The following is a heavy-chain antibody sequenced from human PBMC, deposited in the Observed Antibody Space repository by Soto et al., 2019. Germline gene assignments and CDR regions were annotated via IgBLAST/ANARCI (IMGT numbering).Heavy chain of an antibody. Sequence: ASVKLSCKASGYTFTSYGISWVRQAPEQGLEWMGWISAYNGNTNYAQKLQGRVTMTTDTSTSTAYMELRSLRSDDTAVHYCARDRARFLEWLLDFDYWGQGTLVTVSS. J-gene: IGHJ4*02. D-gene: IGHD3-3*01. CDR2: ISAYNGNT. CDR3: ARDRARFLEWLLDFDY. V-gene: IGHV1-18*01. CDR1: GYTFTSYG.